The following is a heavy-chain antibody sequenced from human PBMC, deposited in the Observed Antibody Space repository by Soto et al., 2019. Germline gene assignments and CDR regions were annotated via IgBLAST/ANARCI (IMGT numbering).Heavy chain of an antibody. V-gene: IGHV1-24*01. Sequence: QVPLVQSGAEVKKPGASVKVSCKVSGYTLTELSMHWVRQAPGKGLEWMGGFDPEDGETIYAQKFQGRVTMTEDTSTDTVHMGLSSLSSEDTAVYYCASWRLQDYYYYYGMDLWGQGTTVAFAS. J-gene: IGHJ6*02. D-gene: IGHD3-3*01. CDR2: FDPEDGET. CDR1: GYTLTELS. CDR3: ASWRLQDYYYYYGMDL.